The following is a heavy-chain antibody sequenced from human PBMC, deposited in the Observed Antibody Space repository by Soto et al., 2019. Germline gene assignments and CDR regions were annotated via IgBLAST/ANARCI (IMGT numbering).Heavy chain of an antibody. CDR3: ALTGGDNWKVYHQRMHV. D-gene: IGHD1-20*01. V-gene: IGHV3-48*02. CDR2: ISSSSSTI. Sequence: GGSLRLSCAASGFTFSSYSINCFRQAPRKGLNWVSYISSSSSTIYYADSVKCRFTISRDNAKKSMYLPMNSLRDEDTAVYYCALTGGDNWKVYHQRMHVRGPGTTVTV. CDR1: GFTFSSYS. J-gene: IGHJ6*02.